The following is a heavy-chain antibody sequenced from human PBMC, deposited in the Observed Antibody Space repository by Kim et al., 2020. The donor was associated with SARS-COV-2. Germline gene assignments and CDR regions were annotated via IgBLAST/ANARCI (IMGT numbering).Heavy chain of an antibody. D-gene: IGHD2-15*01. J-gene: IGHJ4*02. Sequence: STKGRVTISGDTSKNQFSLKLSSVTAADTAVYYCARWSGYCSGGSCTEDYWGQGTLVTVSS. CDR3: ARWSGYCSGGSCTEDY. V-gene: IGHV4-59*10.